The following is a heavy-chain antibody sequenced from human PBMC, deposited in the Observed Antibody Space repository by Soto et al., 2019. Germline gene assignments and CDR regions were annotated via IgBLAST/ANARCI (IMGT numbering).Heavy chain of an antibody. J-gene: IGHJ1*01. D-gene: IGHD6-13*01. V-gene: IGHV1-18*01. Sequence: ASVKVSCKASGYNFTTYGISWVRQAPGQGLEWMGWISTYNANTYYAQKFQGRVTMTTDTSTSTAYMELRSLRSDDTAVFYCARERDGSSWSSAESLQYWGQGTLVTVS. CDR3: ARERDGSSWSSAESLQY. CDR2: ISTYNANT. CDR1: GYNFTTYG.